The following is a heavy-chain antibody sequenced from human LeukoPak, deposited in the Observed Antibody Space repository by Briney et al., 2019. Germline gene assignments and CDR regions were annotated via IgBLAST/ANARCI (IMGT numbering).Heavy chain of an antibody. D-gene: IGHD3-22*01. V-gene: IGHV3-9*01. J-gene: IGHJ4*02. CDR1: GFTFDDYA. CDR3: AKGSGQYGAYDSSGLDY. Sequence: GGSLRLSCAASGFTFDDYAMHWVRQAPGKGLERVSGISWNGGRIGYADSVKGRFAISRDNAKNSLYLQMSSLRAEDTAFYYCAKGSGQYGAYDSSGLDYWGQGTLVTVSS. CDR2: ISWNGGRI.